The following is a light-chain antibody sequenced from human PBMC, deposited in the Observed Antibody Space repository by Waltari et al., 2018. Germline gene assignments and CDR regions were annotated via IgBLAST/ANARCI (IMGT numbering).Light chain of an antibody. CDR2: KDN. Sequence: SYELTQPSSVSVSPGQTARITCSGDVLAKKYARWFQQKPGQAPVLVIYKDNERPSGIPGRFSGSSSGTTVTLTISGAQVEDEADYYCYSAADNIRVFGGGTKLTVL. CDR1: VLAKKY. V-gene: IGLV3-27*01. J-gene: IGLJ3*02. CDR3: YSAADNIRV.